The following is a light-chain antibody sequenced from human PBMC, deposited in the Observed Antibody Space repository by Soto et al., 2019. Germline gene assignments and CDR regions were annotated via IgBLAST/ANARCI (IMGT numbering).Light chain of an antibody. Sequence: DIQMTQSPSALSASVGDRVTITCQASQDISDVLNWYQQQPGKAPKVLIYNASSLQSGVPSRFSGSGSGTDSTLNISSLQPEDFATYYCQQANSFPRTFGGGTKVDIK. CDR1: QDISDV. CDR3: QQANSFPRT. CDR2: NAS. J-gene: IGKJ4*01. V-gene: IGKV1-12*01.